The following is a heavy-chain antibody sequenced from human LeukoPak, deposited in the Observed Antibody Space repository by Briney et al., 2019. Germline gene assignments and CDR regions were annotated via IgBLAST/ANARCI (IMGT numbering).Heavy chain of an antibody. J-gene: IGHJ6*03. V-gene: IGHV4-34*01. CDR2: INHSGST. Sequence: LSCAASGFTFSNAWMSWVRQPPGKGLEWIGEINHSGSTNYNPSLKSRGTISVDTSKNQFSLKLSSVTAADTAVYYCARLPRRSYGYYMDVWGKGTTVTVSS. D-gene: IGHD5-18*01. CDR1: GFTFSNAW. CDR3: ARLPRRSYGYYMDV.